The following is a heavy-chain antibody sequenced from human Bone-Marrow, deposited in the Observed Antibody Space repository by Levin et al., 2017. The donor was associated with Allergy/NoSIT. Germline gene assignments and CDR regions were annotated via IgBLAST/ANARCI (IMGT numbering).Heavy chain of an antibody. CDR2: ISSSGRYI. CDR1: GFTFSRFA. Sequence: PGGSLRLSCAASGFTFSRFAMNWVRQAPGQGLEWLSSISSSGRYIYYADSVKGRFTISRDSADNFVYLQMERVRAEDTAVYYCARDRSVDGDFHDSWGQGTLVVVSS. J-gene: IGHJ4*02. D-gene: IGHD6-19*01. V-gene: IGHV3-21*01. CDR3: ARDRSVDGDFHDS.